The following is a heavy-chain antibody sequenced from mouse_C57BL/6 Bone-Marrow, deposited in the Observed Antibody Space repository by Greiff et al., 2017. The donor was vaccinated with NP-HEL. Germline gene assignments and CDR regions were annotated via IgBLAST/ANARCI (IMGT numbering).Heavy chain of an antibody. J-gene: IGHJ3*01. CDR1: GYTFTSYW. CDR2: IHPNSGST. Sequence: QVQLQQPGAELVKPGASAKLSCKASGYTFTSYWMHWVKQRPGQGLEWIGMIHPNSGSTNYNEKFKSKATLTVDKSSSTAYMQLSSLTSEDSAVYYCARYYYGSEAWFAYWGQGTLVTVSA. V-gene: IGHV1-64*01. D-gene: IGHD1-1*01. CDR3: ARYYYGSEAWFAY.